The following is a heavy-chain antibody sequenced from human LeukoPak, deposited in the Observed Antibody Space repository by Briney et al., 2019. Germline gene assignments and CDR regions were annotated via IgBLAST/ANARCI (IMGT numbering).Heavy chain of an antibody. V-gene: IGHV3-23*01. D-gene: IGHD2-15*01. J-gene: IGHJ6*02. CDR1: GGSFSGYY. CDR2: ISGSGGST. Sequence: ETLSLTCAVYGGSFSGYYWSWIRQPPGKGLEWVSAISGSGGSTYYADSVKGRFTISRDNSKNTLYLQMNSLRAEDTAVYYCAKRQDCSGGSCPTYYYYGMDVWGQGTTVTVSS. CDR3: AKRQDCSGGSCPTYYYYGMDV.